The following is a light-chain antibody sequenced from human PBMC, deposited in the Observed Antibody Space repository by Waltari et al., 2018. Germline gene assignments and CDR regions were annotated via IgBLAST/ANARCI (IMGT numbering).Light chain of an antibody. J-gene: IGLJ2*01. V-gene: IGLV1-51*01. CDR3: GTWESRISVGV. CDR2: END. Sequence: QSVLTQPPSVSAASGQTVTISCSGSSPNIGNNYVSWYQQVPGTAPKLPIYENDKRPSGMPGRFSGSKSGTSATVDINGSQTGDEADYYCGTWESRISVGVLGGGTKVTVL. CDR1: SPNIGNNY.